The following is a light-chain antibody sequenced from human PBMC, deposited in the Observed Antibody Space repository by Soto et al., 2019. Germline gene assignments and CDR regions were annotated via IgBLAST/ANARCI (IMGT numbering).Light chain of an antibody. J-gene: IGKJ5*01. CDR3: QQRNIWPPVT. CDR2: GAS. Sequence: EIVLTQSPGTLSLSPGERATLSCRASQSVSSSYLAWYQQKPGQAPRLLIYGASTRATDVPARFSGSGSGTEFTLTISSLQSEDFAVYYCQQRNIWPPVTFGQGTRLEN. CDR1: QSVSSSY. V-gene: IGKV3-15*01.